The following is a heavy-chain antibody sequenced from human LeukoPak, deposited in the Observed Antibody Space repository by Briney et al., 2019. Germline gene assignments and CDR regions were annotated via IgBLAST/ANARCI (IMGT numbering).Heavy chain of an antibody. J-gene: IGHJ4*02. CDR2: IYCSGST. CDR3: ARANGAYKSFDN. CDR1: GGSISSYY. D-gene: IGHD4-17*01. V-gene: IGHV4-59*01. Sequence: SETLSLTCTVSGGSISSYYWSWIRQPPGKGLQWIGYIYCSGSTNYNPSLKSRVTISVDTSKNQFSLKLSSVTAADTAVYYCARANGAYKSFDNWGQGTRVTVSS.